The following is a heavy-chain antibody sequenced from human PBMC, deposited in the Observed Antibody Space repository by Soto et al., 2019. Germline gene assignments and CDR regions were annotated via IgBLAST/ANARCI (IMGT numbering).Heavy chain of an antibody. CDR2: VYYNGNT. CDR3: ARLSGSYNDRYFDY. D-gene: IGHD1-26*01. CDR1: GGSTSSSSYQ. J-gene: IGHJ4*02. V-gene: IGHV4-39*01. Sequence: QLQLQESGPGLVKPSETLSLTCTVSGGSTSSSSYQWVWIRQPPGKGLEWIGNVYYNGNTYYNPSLKNRLTRSVDTSNNQFSLKVKSVTAADTAVYYCARLSGSYNDRYFDYWGQGTLVTVSS.